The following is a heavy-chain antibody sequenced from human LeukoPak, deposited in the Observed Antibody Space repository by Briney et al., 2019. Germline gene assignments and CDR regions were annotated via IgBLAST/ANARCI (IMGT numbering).Heavy chain of an antibody. CDR1: GYTFTCYY. Sequence: ASVKLSCKASGYTFTCYYMHLVRQAPGQGLEWMGRINPNSGGTNYAQKVQGRVTMTRDTSISTAYMELRRLRSDDAAVYYCAREGDGYKRGDWYFDLWGRGTLVTVSS. V-gene: IGHV1-2*06. CDR3: AREGDGYKRGDWYFDL. D-gene: IGHD5-24*01. J-gene: IGHJ2*01. CDR2: INPNSGGT.